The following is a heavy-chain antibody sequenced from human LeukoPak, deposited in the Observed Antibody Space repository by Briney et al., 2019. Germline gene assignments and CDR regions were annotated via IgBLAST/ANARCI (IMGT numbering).Heavy chain of an antibody. CDR3: ARDFGSGWYDAFDI. CDR2: IYYSGST. J-gene: IGHJ3*02. D-gene: IGHD6-19*01. V-gene: IGHV4-59*01. CDR1: GGSISSYY. Sequence: PSETLSLTCTVSGGSISSYYWSWIRQPPGKGLEGIGYIYYSGSTNYNPSLKSRVTISVDTSKNQFSLKLSSVTAADTAVYYCARDFGSGWYDAFDIWGQGTMVTVSS.